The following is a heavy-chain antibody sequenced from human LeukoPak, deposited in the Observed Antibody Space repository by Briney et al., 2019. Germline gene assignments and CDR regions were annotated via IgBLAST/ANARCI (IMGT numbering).Heavy chain of an antibody. CDR3: ARDLRIFGVAYWFDP. J-gene: IGHJ5*02. V-gene: IGHV1-46*01. Sequence: ASVKVSCRASGYTFMSYYMHWVRQAPGQGLERMGTINPSRGSTTYAQRFQDRVTLTRDTSTSTVYMELSSLRSEDTAVYYCARDLRIFGVAYWFDPWGQGTLVTVSS. CDR2: INPSRGST. D-gene: IGHD3-3*01. CDR1: GYTFMSYY.